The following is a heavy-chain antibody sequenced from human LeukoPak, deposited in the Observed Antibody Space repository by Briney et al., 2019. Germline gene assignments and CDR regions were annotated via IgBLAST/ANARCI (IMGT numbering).Heavy chain of an antibody. Sequence: GGSLRLSCATSGFTFSIYAMNWVRQAPGKGLEWVSAISGSGGYTYYADSVKGRFTISRDNSKNTLYLQMNSLRAEDTAVYYCTKVGLLGYCSSTSCYNDYWGQGTLVTVSS. CDR2: ISGSGGYT. CDR1: GFTFSIYA. J-gene: IGHJ4*02. CDR3: TKVGLLGYCSSTSCYNDY. D-gene: IGHD2-2*02. V-gene: IGHV3-23*01.